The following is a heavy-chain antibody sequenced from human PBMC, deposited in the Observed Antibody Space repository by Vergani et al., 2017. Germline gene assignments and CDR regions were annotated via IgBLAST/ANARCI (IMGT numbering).Heavy chain of an antibody. CDR1: GDSISSHNC. V-gene: IGHV4-4*03. CDR2: ICHTENN. CDR3: ATIGDRRWGYYFDY. J-gene: IGHJ4*02. D-gene: IGHD3-16*01. Sequence: QVQLQESGPGLVKPPGTLSLTCAVSGDSISSHNCWTWVRQPPGKGLEWIGEICHTENNKYSPSLKSRVTVSVDESMNLFSLRLNSVTAADAAVYYCATIGDRRWGYYFDYWGQGSLVTVSS.